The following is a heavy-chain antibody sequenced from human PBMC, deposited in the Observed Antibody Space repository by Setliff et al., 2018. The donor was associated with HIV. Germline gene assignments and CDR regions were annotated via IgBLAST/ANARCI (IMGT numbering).Heavy chain of an antibody. V-gene: IGHV4-34*01. J-gene: IGHJ5*02. CDR1: GGSFSDYY. CDR3: ARRYRIAARPKWFDP. Sequence: PSQTLSLTCAVYGGSFSDYYWSWIRQPPGKGLEWIGEINHSGSTNYNPSLKSRVTISVDTSKHQFSLKLSSVTASDTAVYYCARRYRIAARPKWFDPWGQGTLVTVSS. D-gene: IGHD6-6*01. CDR2: INHSGST.